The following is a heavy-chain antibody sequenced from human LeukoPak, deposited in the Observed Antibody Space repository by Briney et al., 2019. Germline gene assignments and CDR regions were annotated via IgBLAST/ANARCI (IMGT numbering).Heavy chain of an antibody. CDR1: GYTFTSYD. V-gene: IGHV1-8*01. Sequence: ASVKVSCKASGYTFTSYDINWVRQATGQGLEWMEWMNPNSGNTGYAQKFQGRVTMTRNTSISTAYMELSSLRSEDTAVYYCARDSAAAGFPFYYYYYYGMDVWGQGTTVTVSS. CDR2: MNPNSGNT. J-gene: IGHJ6*02. CDR3: ARDSAAAGFPFYYYYYYGMDV. D-gene: IGHD6-13*01.